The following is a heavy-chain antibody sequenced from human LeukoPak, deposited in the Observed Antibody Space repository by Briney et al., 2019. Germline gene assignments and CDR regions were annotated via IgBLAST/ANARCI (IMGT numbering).Heavy chain of an antibody. CDR3: ASDLGRTFAPGFDD. CDR2: ISAYNGNT. V-gene: IGHV1-18*04. Sequence: ASVTVSCKASGYTFTSYGISWVRQAPGQGLEWMGWISAYNGNTTYAKKLQGRVTMTTDTSTSTAYMQLTSLRSADTDVYCCASDLGRTFAPGFDDWGQGTLVTVSS. D-gene: IGHD3-16*01. CDR1: GYTFTSYG. J-gene: IGHJ4*02.